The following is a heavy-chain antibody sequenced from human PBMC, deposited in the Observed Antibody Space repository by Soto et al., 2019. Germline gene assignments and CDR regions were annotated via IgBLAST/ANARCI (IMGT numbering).Heavy chain of an antibody. CDR1: GYTFTAYY. CDR3: ARNMDYYYGPGSGNGHGF. D-gene: IGHD3-10*01. CDR2: INPRFGDT. J-gene: IGHJ6*02. Sequence: QVQLVQSGAELKEPGDSVRVSCKASGYTFTAYYIHWVRQAPGQGLEWMGWINPRFGDTSYAQDFQGRVSMTRDTSISTVYMELSRLTSDDTAIYYCARNMDYYYGPGSGNGHGFWGQGTTVTV. V-gene: IGHV1-2*02.